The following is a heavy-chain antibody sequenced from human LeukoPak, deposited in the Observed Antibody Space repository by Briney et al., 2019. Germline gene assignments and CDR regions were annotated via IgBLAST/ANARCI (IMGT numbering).Heavy chain of an antibody. Sequence: QSGGSLRLSCEASGITFEDYAMHWVRHAPGKGLEWVSGINWNSGRRDYADSVKGRFTISRDNAKNSLYLQMNSLRTEDTAIYYCTRGGYGDYVLDWFDPWGQGTLVTVSS. CDR1: GITFEDYA. CDR3: TRGGYGDYVLDWFDP. D-gene: IGHD4-17*01. J-gene: IGHJ5*02. CDR2: INWNSGRR. V-gene: IGHV3-9*01.